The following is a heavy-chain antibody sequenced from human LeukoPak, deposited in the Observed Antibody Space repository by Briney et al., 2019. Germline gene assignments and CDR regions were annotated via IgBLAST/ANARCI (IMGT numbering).Heavy chain of an antibody. Sequence: PSETLSLTCAVSGGSISSGGYSWSWIRQPPGKGLEWIGYIYHSGSTYYNPSLKSRVTISVDRSKNQFSLKLSSVTAADTAVYYCASSQQLVQAYWGQGTLVTVSS. CDR3: ASSQQLVQAY. J-gene: IGHJ4*02. CDR2: IYHSGST. CDR1: GGSISSGGYS. V-gene: IGHV4-30-2*01. D-gene: IGHD6-13*01.